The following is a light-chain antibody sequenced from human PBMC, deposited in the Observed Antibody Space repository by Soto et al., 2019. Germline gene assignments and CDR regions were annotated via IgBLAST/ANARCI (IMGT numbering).Light chain of an antibody. CDR2: DAS. CDR3: LQYHNLWA. J-gene: IGKJ1*01. Sequence: EIVLTQSASPLSWSPGGRATLSCRASQSVSLSLAWYQQKPGQAPRLLIYDASKRASGFPARFSGSGSGTEFTLTISSLQSEDFTVYSCLQYHNLWAFGQGTKVDIK. CDR1: QSVSLS. V-gene: IGKV3D-15*01.